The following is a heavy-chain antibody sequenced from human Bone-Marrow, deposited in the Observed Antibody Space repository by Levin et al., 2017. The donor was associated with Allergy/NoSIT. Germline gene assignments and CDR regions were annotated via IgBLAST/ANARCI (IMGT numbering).Heavy chain of an antibody. V-gene: IGHV1-18*01. CDR3: ARDSADLNSSGGFDP. D-gene: IGHD3-22*01. Sequence: VASVKVSCKASGYSFNNYGFSWVRQAPGQGFEYMGWISGHNGNTHYAPKFQGRVTLTTDTSTTTAYMELRSLTSDDTALYYCARDSADLNSSGGFDPWGQGTLVTVSS. CDR1: GYSFNNYG. CDR2: ISGHNGNT. J-gene: IGHJ5*02.